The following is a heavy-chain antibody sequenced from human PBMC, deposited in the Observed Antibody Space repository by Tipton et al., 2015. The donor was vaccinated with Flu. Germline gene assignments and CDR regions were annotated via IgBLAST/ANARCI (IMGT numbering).Heavy chain of an antibody. J-gene: IGHJ4*02. CDR3: ARSRSGRFAVFGY. V-gene: IGHV4-39*01. CDR1: GGSISSYY. Sequence: TLSLTCTVSGGSISSYYWGWIRQPPGKGLEWIGSIYYSGSTYYNPSLKSRVTISVDTSKNQFSLKLSSVTAADTAVYYCARSRSGRFAVFGYWGQGTLVTVSS. D-gene: IGHD3-3*01. CDR2: IYYSGST.